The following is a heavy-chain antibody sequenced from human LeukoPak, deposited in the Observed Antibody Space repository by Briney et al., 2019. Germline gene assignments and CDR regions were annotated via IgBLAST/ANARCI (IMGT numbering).Heavy chain of an antibody. CDR1: GGSISGYY. CDR3: AKSNGYGLVDI. Sequence: SETLSLTCTVSGGSISGYYWSWIRQPPGKGLEWIGFIFYTGKTHYNPSLKSRVTISVDTSKNQFSLKLNSVTAADTAVYYCAKSNGYGLVDIWGQGTMVTVSS. V-gene: IGHV4-59*12. J-gene: IGHJ3*02. D-gene: IGHD3-10*01. CDR2: IFYTGKT.